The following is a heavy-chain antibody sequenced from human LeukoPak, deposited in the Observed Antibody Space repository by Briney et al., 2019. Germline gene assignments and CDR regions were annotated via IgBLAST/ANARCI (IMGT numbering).Heavy chain of an antibody. CDR1: GLTFSTYA. CDR2: IRGSGGST. Sequence: PGGSLRLSCAASGLTFSTYAIGWGRHAAGKGLEWVSAIRGSGGSTSYADSVKCRCNNSRDNTKKPLYLQMNRLRSVATAAYHCAKGTAVTGTALFDYWGQGTLVTVSS. D-gene: IGHD6-19*01. CDR3: AKGTAVTGTALFDY. V-gene: IGHV3-23*01. J-gene: IGHJ4*02.